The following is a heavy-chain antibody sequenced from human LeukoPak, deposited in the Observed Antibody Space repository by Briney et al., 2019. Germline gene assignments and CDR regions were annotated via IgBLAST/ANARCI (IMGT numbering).Heavy chain of an antibody. V-gene: IGHV3-9*01. CDR1: GFTFDDYA. CDR3: ARDGNKSPYYYGSGSNFDY. CDR2: ISWNSGSI. Sequence: GGSLRLSCVASGFTFDDYAMHWVRQAPGKGLEWVSGISWNSGSIGYADSVKGRFTISRDNAKNSLYLQMNSLRAEDTAVYYCARDGNKSPYYYGSGSNFDYWGQGTLVTVSS. D-gene: IGHD3-10*01. J-gene: IGHJ4*02.